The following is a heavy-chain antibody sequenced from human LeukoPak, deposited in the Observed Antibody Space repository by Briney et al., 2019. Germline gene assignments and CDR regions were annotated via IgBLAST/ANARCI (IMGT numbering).Heavy chain of an antibody. J-gene: IGHJ4*02. V-gene: IGHV4-59*12. Sequence: SETLSLTCTVSGDSLSSYHWNWIRQPPGKGLEWIGYIYYSVTTNQNPSLNYNPSLKSRVTISADTSKKQFSLKLSSVTAADTAVYYCARAGGGAEDSSGYYFDYWGQGTLVTVSS. CDR3: ARAGGGAEDSSGYYFDY. D-gene: IGHD3-22*01. CDR1: GDSLSSYH. CDR2: IYYSVTTNQNPSL.